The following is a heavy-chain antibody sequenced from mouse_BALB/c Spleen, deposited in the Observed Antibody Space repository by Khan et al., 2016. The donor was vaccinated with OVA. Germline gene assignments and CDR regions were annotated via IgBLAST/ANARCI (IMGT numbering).Heavy chain of an antibody. V-gene: IGHV5-6*01. CDR3: ERLAYYYDSEGFAY. D-gene: IGHD1-1*01. CDR1: GFTFSTYG. Sequence: EVELVESGGDLVEPGGSLKLSCAASGFTFSTYGMSWVRQTPDKRLEWVATISTGGHYTYYPDSVRGRFTISRDNAKNTLYLQMTSLKSEDTAMFYCERLAYYYDSEGFAYWGQGTLGTVSA. J-gene: IGHJ3*01. CDR2: ISTGGHYT.